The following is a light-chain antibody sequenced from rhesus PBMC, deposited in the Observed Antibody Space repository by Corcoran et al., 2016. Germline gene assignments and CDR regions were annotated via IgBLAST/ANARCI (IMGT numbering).Light chain of an antibody. J-gene: IGKJ2*01. V-gene: IGKV2-72*02. CDR2: GGS. CDR1: QSLLHSNGNTY. CDR3: VQAIAFPYS. Sequence: DIVMTQTPLSLPITPGEPASISCRSSQSLLHSNGNTYLHWYLQKPGQSPQLLIYGGSNRASGVPDRFSGNGSGTDFTLKISKVEAGDVGVYYCVQAIAFPYSFGQGTKVEIK.